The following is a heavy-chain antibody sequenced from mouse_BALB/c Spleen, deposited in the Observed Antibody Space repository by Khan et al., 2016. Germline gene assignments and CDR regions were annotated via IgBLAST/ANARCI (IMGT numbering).Heavy chain of an antibody. CDR3: NAIYYGSDVYFDY. CDR1: VFNIKDYY. CDR2: IDPENGDT. J-gene: IGHJ2*01. V-gene: IGHV14-4*02. Sequence: IQLVQSGAELVRSGASVKLSCTASVFNIKDYYMHWVKQRPEQGLEWIGWIDPENGDTEYAPKFQGKATMTADTSSNAAYLQFSSLTSEDSAVSYSNAIYYGSDVYFDYWGQGTTLTVSS. D-gene: IGHD1-1*01.